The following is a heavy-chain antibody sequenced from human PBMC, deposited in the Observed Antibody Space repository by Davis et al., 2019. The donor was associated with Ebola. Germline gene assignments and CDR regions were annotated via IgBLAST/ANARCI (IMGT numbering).Heavy chain of an antibody. CDR2: ISATGVDK. J-gene: IGHJ4*02. CDR1: GFTFSNFA. CDR3: AEGGTNNFLGAN. D-gene: IGHD2-8*01. V-gene: IGHV3-23*01. Sequence: PGGSLRLSCAASGFTFSNFAMSWVRQAPGGGLELVAGISATGVDKKYADSVGGRLSISRDDSKNTLYLQMDSLRAEDTAVFYCAEGGTNNFLGANWGQGTLVTVSS.